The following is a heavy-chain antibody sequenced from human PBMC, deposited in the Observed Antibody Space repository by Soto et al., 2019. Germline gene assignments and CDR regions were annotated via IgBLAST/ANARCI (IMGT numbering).Heavy chain of an antibody. CDR1: GGSISSSSYY. V-gene: IGHV4-39*01. CDR3: ARHTPAISISDH. Sequence: QLQLQESGPGLVKPSETLSLTCTVSGGSISSSSYYWGWIRQPPGQGLAWIGSIYYSGSTYYNPSLKSRVTRSVDTAKNQFSLKLSSVTAADTAGYYCARHTPAISISDHWGQGTLVTVSS. D-gene: IGHD2-15*01. CDR2: IYYSGST. J-gene: IGHJ4*02.